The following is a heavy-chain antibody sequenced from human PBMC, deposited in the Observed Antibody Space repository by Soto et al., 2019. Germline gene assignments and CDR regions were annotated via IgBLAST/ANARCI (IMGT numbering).Heavy chain of an antibody. Sequence: GSLRLSCAASGFTFSDYYMSWIRQAPGKGLEWVSYISSSSSYTNYADSVKGRFTISRDNAKNSLYLQMNSLRAEDTAVYYCARVRSGWLFDYWGQGTLVTVSS. CDR1: GFTFSDYY. CDR3: ARVRSGWLFDY. D-gene: IGHD6-19*01. J-gene: IGHJ4*02. V-gene: IGHV3-11*06. CDR2: ISSSSSYT.